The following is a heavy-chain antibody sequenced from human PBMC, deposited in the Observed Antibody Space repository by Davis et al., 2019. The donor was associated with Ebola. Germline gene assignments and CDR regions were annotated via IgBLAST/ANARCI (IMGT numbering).Heavy chain of an antibody. CDR3: ARDSFILTGYHRGYFDY. Sequence: AASVKVSCKASGYTFTSYGTSWVRQAPGQGLEWMGWISAYNGNTNYAQKLQGRVTMTTDTSTSTAYMELRSLRSDDTAVYYCARDSFILTGYHRGYFDYWGQGTLVTVSS. CDR1: GYTFTSYG. J-gene: IGHJ4*02. V-gene: IGHV1-18*01. CDR2: ISAYNGNT. D-gene: IGHD3-9*01.